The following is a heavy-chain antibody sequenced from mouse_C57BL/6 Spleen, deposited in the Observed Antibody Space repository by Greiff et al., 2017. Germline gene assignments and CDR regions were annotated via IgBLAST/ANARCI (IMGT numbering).Heavy chain of an antibody. D-gene: IGHD4-1*01. CDR2: INPNNGGT. V-gene: IGHV1-22*01. CDR3: ARKGVLGHYYAMDY. J-gene: IGHJ4*01. Sequence: VQLKQSGPELVKPGASVKMSCKASGYTFTDYNMHWVKQSHGKSLEWIGYINPNNGGTSYNQKFKGKATLTVNKSSSTAYMELRSLTSEDSAVYYCARKGVLGHYYAMDYWGQGTSVTVSS. CDR1: GYTFTDYN.